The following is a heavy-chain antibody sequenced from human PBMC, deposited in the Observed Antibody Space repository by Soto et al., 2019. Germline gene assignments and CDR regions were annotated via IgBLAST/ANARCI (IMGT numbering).Heavy chain of an antibody. Sequence: EVQLVESGGGLVQPGGSLRLSCAASGFTFDDYAIHWVRQIPGKGLEWVSGISWNGDATGYADSVKGRFTISRDNAKNSLYLQMDSLKGEDTAMYYCANLPLYGSGFDCWGQGTLVTVSS. D-gene: IGHD3-10*01. CDR2: ISWNGDAT. V-gene: IGHV3-9*01. J-gene: IGHJ4*02. CDR1: GFTFDDYA. CDR3: ANLPLYGSGFDC.